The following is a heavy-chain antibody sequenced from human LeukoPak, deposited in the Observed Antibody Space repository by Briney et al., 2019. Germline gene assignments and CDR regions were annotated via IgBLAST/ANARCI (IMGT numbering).Heavy chain of an antibody. J-gene: IGHJ4*02. Sequence: GSLRLSCVDSGFTVGPYYLSWVRQAPGKGLEWVSVIYSGGSTYFADSVKGRFTISRDISKNTVYLQMNSLRVEDTAVYYCARGLGTNYGGNCSGGSCPFYWGQGTLVTVSS. CDR3: ARGLGTNYGGNCSGGSCPFY. CDR2: IYSGGST. CDR1: GFTVGPYY. D-gene: IGHD2-15*01. V-gene: IGHV3-66*01.